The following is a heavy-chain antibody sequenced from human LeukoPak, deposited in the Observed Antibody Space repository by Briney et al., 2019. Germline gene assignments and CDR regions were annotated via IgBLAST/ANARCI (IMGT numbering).Heavy chain of an antibody. CDR2: IKQDGSEK. J-gene: IGHJ3*02. V-gene: IGHV3-7*01. CDR3: AREGYCSSTSCYDAFDI. Sequence: PSETLSLTCIVSGGSISSYYWSWIRQPPGKGLEWVANIKQDGSEKYYVDSVKGRFTISRDNAKNSLYLQMNSLRAEDTAVYYCAREGYCSSTSCYDAFDIWGQGTMVTVSS. CDR1: GGSISSYY. D-gene: IGHD2-2*01.